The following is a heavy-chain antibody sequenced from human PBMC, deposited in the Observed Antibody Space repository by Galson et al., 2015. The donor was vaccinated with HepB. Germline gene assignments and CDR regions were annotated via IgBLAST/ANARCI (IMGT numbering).Heavy chain of an antibody. CDR2: ISYDGSYK. D-gene: IGHD4-17*01. Sequence: SLRLSCAASGLIFSGYTMHWVRQAPGKGLEWVADISYDGSYKDYAESVRGRFTISRDNSKNTLYLQMNSLRPDDTAIYYCARDRDYARTAGLDSWGQGILVAVSS. CDR3: ARDRDYARTAGLDS. CDR1: GLIFSGYT. V-gene: IGHV3-30-3*01. J-gene: IGHJ4*02.